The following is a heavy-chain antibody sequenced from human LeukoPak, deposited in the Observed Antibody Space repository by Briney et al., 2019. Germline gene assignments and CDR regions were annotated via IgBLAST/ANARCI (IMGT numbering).Heavy chain of an antibody. CDR2: IWDDGSNK. CDR1: GFNFSDYD. J-gene: IGHJ2*01. D-gene: IGHD3-10*01. CDR3: AKERGGQDWYFDL. Sequence: GSLRLSCTASGFNFSDYDMDWVRQAPGKGLEWVAVIWDDGSNKHYADSVKGRFTISRDNSKNHLYLQMNSLRAEDTAMYYCAKERGGQDWYFDLWGRGALVTVSS. V-gene: IGHV3-33*03.